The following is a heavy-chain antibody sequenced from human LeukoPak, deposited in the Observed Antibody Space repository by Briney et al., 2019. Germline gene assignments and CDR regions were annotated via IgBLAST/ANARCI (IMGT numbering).Heavy chain of an antibody. V-gene: IGHV3-23*01. Sequence: TGGSLRLSCVVSGLTFRDAWLSWVRQAPGKGLEWVSGIRGDAGRTYYADSVKGRFTIYRDNSKNTLYLQMNSLGAEDTAVYYCVQDWAWGAFAYWGQGTLVTVSS. CDR2: IRGDAGRT. J-gene: IGHJ4*02. D-gene: IGHD7-27*01. CDR3: VQDWAWGAFAY. CDR1: GLTFRDAW.